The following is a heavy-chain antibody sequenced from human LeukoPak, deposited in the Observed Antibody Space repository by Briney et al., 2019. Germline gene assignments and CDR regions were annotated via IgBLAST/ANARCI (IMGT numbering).Heavy chain of an antibody. J-gene: IGHJ4*02. CDR3: ARGRGYDSGTYNYAFSDY. D-gene: IGHD3-22*01. Sequence: GGSLRLSCAASRCTFSNYGMHWVRQAPGKGLEWVAVIWYDGSNKYYADSVKGRFTISRDNSKNTLYLQMNSLRAEDTAVYYCARGRGYDSGTYNYAFSDYWGQGTLVTVSS. CDR1: RCTFSNYG. CDR2: IWYDGSNK. V-gene: IGHV3-33*01.